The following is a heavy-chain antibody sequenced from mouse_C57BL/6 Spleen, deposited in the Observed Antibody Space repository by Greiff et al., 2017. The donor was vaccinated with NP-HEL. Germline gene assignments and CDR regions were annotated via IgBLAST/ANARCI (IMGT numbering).Heavy chain of an antibody. J-gene: IGHJ2*01. CDR1: GYTFTSYG. Sequence: QVQLKQSGAELARPGASVKLSCKASGYTFTSYGISWVKQRTGQGLEWIGEIYPRSGNTYYNEKFKGKATLTADKSSSTAYMELRSLTSEDSAVYFCAKYGNYGDYWGQGTTLTVSS. V-gene: IGHV1-81*01. CDR2: IYPRSGNT. CDR3: AKYGNYGDY. D-gene: IGHD2-1*01.